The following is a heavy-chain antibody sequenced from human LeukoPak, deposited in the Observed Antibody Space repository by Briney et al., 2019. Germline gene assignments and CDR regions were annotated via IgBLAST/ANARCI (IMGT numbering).Heavy chain of an antibody. CDR2: TWYDGSNK. J-gene: IGHJ5*02. Sequence: PGTSLRLSFVACGFTSKSYGMHWVRQAPGKGLEWVAMTWYDGSNKYYADSVKGRFTISRDNSKNTVSLQMNSLRVEDAAVYYCARGTSGGANTLDPWGQGTLATVSS. CDR1: GFTSKSYG. V-gene: IGHV3-33*01. CDR3: ARGTSGGANTLDP. D-gene: IGHD1-1*01.